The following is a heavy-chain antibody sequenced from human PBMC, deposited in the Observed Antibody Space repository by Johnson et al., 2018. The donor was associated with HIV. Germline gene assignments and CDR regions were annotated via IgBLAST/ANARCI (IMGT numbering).Heavy chain of an antibody. V-gene: IGHV3-74*02. CDR3: ARVEPIRRAIDAFDI. CDR2: VNNDGGDT. Sequence: VQLVESGGGLIQPGESLRLSCAASGFTVNNNYMNWVRQTPGKGLVWVSRVNNDGGDTIYADSAKDRFTISRDNAKNTLYLQLNSLRAEDTALYYCARVEPIRRAIDAFDIWGQGTMVTVSS. CDR1: GFTVNNNY. J-gene: IGHJ3*02.